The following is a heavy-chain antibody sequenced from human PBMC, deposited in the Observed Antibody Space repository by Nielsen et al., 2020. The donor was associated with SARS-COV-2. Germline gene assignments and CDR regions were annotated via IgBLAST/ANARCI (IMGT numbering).Heavy chain of an antibody. CDR3: ARDLDTVRARTNWNDYDY. J-gene: IGHJ4*02. D-gene: IGHD1-20*01. Sequence: ASVKVSCKASGYIFTDYDIHWVRQAPGQRLEWMGLINVGRGNTKYSQNFQGRVTLTRETSASTAYLELRSLRSDDTAVYYCARDLDTVRARTNWNDYDYWGQGTLVTVSS. CDR1: GYIFTDYD. CDR2: INVGRGNT. V-gene: IGHV1-3*01.